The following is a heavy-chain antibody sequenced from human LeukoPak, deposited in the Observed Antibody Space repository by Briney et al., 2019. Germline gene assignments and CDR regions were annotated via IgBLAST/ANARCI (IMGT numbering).Heavy chain of an antibody. V-gene: IGHV3-20*04. J-gene: IGHJ4*02. CDR3: ARALLYCSSTSCSFDY. CDR1: GFTFDDYG. CDR2: INWNGGST. Sequence: TGGSLRRFCAASGFTFDDYGMSWVRQAPGKGLEWVSGINWNGGSTGYADSVKGRFTISRDNAKNSLYLQMNSLRAEDTALYYCARALLYCSSTSCSFDYWGQGTLVTVSS. D-gene: IGHD2-2*01.